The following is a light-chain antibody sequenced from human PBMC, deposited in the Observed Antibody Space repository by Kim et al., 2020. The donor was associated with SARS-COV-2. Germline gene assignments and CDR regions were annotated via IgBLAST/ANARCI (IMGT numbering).Light chain of an antibody. CDR1: ILRSYY. V-gene: IGLV3-19*01. Sequence: GQTVRIISQGEILRSYYATWYQQKPGQAPVLVMFGKNNRPSGIPDRFSGSSSGSTASLTITGAQAEDEADYYCSTRDSSANLPEMFGGGTQLTVL. CDR3: STRDSSANLPEM. J-gene: IGLJ3*02. CDR2: GKN.